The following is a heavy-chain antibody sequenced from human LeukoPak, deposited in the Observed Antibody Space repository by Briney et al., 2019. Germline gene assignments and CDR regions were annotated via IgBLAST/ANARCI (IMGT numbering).Heavy chain of an antibody. V-gene: IGHV3-49*04. CDR1: GFTFGNYA. J-gene: IGHJ4*02. CDR3: TRESLRYVGWSIFSRISPHFDY. CDR2: IRSKAYDGTT. D-gene: IGHD3-9*01. Sequence: GGSLRLSCTASGFTFGNYAMSWVRQAPGKGLEWVGFIRSKAYDGTTEYSASVKGRFTISRYDYKSIAYLQINSLKTKDTAVYYCTRESLRYVGWSIFSRISPHFDYWGQGTLVTASS.